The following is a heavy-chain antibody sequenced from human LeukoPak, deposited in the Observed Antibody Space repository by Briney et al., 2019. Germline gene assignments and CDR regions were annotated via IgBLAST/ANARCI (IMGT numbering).Heavy chain of an antibody. Sequence: PSETLSLTCTVSGGSISSSSYYWGWIRQPPGKGLEWIGSIYYSGSTYYNPSLKSRVTISVDTSKNQFSLKLSSVTAAGTAVYYCARLASGWHGVDYWGQGTLVTVSS. V-gene: IGHV4-39*01. CDR3: ARLASGWHGVDY. CDR2: IYYSGST. J-gene: IGHJ4*02. CDR1: GGSISSSSYY. D-gene: IGHD6-19*01.